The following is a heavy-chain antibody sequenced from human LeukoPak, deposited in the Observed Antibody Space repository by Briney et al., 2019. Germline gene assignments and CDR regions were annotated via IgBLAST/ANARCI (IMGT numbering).Heavy chain of an antibody. CDR2: IYSGGST. Sequence: GGSLRLSCAASGFTVSSNYMSWVRQAPGKGLEWVSVIYSGGSTYYADSVKGRFTISRDNSKNTLYLQMNSLRAEDTAVYYCARDNLKTYYYYGMDVWGQGTTVTVS. CDR1: GFTVSSNY. V-gene: IGHV3-66*01. J-gene: IGHJ6*02. CDR3: ARDNLKTYYYYGMDV. D-gene: IGHD1-20*01.